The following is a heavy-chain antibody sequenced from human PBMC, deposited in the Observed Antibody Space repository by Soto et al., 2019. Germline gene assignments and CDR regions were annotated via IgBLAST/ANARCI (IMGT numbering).Heavy chain of an antibody. CDR1: GFSFSNDW. CDR3: ARAWAPVAGTGDN. D-gene: IGHD6-19*01. CDR2: IKQDGSET. V-gene: IGHV3-7*01. J-gene: IGHJ4*02. Sequence: ELQLVESGGGLVQPGGSLRLSCVGSGFSFSNDWMSWVRQARGKGLEWVANIKQDGSETYYVDSVTGPFTTSRDNTKNTLSPQMTSLRGEDTAVYYWARAWAPVAGTGDNWGQGTVVIVSS.